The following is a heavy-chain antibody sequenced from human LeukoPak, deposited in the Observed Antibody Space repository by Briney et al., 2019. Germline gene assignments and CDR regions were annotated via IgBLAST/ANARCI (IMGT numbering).Heavy chain of an antibody. J-gene: IGHJ4*02. CDR3: AKAYRPYDILTGADY. Sequence: GGSLRLSCAASGFTFSSHAMSWVGQAPGKGLEGVSVISGSGGRTYYADSVKGRFAISRDNSKNTLYLQMNSLRPEDTAVYYCAKAYRPYDILTGADYWGQGTLVTVSS. CDR2: ISGSGGRT. D-gene: IGHD3-9*01. CDR1: GFTFSSHA. V-gene: IGHV3-23*01.